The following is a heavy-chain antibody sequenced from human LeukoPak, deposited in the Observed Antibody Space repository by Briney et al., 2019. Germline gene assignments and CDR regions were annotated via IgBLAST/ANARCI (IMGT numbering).Heavy chain of an antibody. V-gene: IGHV3-30*02. D-gene: IGHD2-2*02. J-gene: IGHJ4*02. Sequence: GGSLRLSCAASGFTFSSYAMSWVRQAPGKGLEWVAFIRYDGSNKYYADSVKGRFTISRDNSKNTLYLQMNSLRAEDTAVYYCAKDRDIVVVPAAIPSDYWGQGTLVTVSS. CDR2: IRYDGSNK. CDR3: AKDRDIVVVPAAIPSDY. CDR1: GFTFSSYA.